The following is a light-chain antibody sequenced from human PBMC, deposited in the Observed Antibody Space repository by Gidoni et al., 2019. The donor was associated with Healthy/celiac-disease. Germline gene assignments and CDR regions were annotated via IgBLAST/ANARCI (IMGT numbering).Light chain of an antibody. Sequence: DIQMTQSPSSLSASVGDRATITCRASQSISNYLNWYQQKPGKAPKLLIYTASSLQSGVPSRFSGSGSGTDFTLAISSLQPEDFATYYCQQSFSTPLTFGGGTKVEIK. CDR3: QQSFSTPLT. CDR1: QSISNY. J-gene: IGKJ4*01. CDR2: TAS. V-gene: IGKV1-39*01.